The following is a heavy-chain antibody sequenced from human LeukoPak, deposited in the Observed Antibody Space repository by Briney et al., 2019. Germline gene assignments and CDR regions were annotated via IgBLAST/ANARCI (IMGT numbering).Heavy chain of an antibody. V-gene: IGHV4-39*01. J-gene: IGHJ5*02. CDR1: GGSISSSSYY. CDR3: ARRSIAARSTGWFDP. CDR2: IYYSGST. D-gene: IGHD6-6*01. Sequence: SETLSLTCTVSGGSISSSSYYWGWLRQPPGKGLEWIGSIYYSGSTYYNPSLKSRVTISVDTSKNQFSLKLSSVTAADTAVYYCARRSIAARSTGWFDPWGQGTLVTVSS.